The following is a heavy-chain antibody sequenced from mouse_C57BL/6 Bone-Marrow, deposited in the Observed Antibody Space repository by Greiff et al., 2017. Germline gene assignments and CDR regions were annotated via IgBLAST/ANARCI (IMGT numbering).Heavy chain of an antibody. CDR2: IWWDDDK. D-gene: IGHD2-9*01. Sequence: QVQLKESGPGILQPSQTLSLTCSFSGFSLSTFGMGVGWIRQPSGKGLEWLAHIWWDDDKYYNPALKSRLTISKDTSKNQVFLKIANVDTADTATYYCARIPYYGYDWYFDVWGTGTTVTVSS. CDR1: GFSLSTFGMG. CDR3: ARIPYYGYDWYFDV. V-gene: IGHV8-8*01. J-gene: IGHJ1*03.